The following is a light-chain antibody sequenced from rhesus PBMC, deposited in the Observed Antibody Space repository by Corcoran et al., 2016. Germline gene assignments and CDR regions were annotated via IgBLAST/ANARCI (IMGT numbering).Light chain of an antibody. CDR1: ENVNNY. V-gene: IGKV1-74*01. J-gene: IGKJ1*01. CDR2: KAS. CDR3: QHGYGTPWT. Sequence: DIQMTQSPSSLSASVGDRVTITCRASENVNNYLNWYQQKPGKAPNLLIYKASTLQSGVPSRFSGSGSGTDYTFPISRLQPEDVATYYCQHGYGTPWTFGQGTKVEIK.